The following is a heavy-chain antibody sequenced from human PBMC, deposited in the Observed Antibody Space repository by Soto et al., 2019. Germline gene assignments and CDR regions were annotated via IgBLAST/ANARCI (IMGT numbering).Heavy chain of an antibody. J-gene: IGHJ4*02. Sequence: EVQLVESGGGFVKPGGSLRLSCAASGITFSNSWMGWVRQPPGEGLEWVARILSVSDGDRTDYAAPVKGRFTISRDDSENTLYLEMNSLRIEDTGVYYCSTNDYIRGNYRYRWAFWGQGTRVTVSS. CDR3: STNDYIRGNYRYRWAF. V-gene: IGHV3-15*01. CDR1: GITFSNSW. D-gene: IGHD3-16*02. CDR2: ILSVSDGDRT.